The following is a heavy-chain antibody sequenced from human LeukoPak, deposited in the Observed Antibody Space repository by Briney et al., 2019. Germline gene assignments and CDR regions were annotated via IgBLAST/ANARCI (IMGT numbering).Heavy chain of an antibody. Sequence: RGSLRLSCAASGFTFSSYSMNWVRQAPGKGLEWVSSISSSSSYIYYADSVKGRFTISRDNSKNTLYLQMNSLRAEDTAVYYCAKDFIGVVVPAAMNYYYYMDVWGKGTTVTVSS. J-gene: IGHJ6*03. CDR1: GFTFSSYS. CDR2: ISSSSSYI. D-gene: IGHD2-2*01. V-gene: IGHV3-21*01. CDR3: AKDFIGVVVPAAMNYYYYMDV.